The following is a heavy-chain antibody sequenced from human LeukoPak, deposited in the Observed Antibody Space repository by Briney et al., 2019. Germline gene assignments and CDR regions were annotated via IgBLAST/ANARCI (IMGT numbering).Heavy chain of an antibody. Sequence: ASVKVSCKASGYTFTGYHMHWVRQAPGQGLEWMGWINPNSGGTNYAQKFQGRVTMTRDTSISTAYMELSRLRSDDTAVYYCARDRYYYDSSGYYYSRVIDYWGQGTLVTVSS. CDR3: ARDRYYYDSSGYYYSRVIDY. V-gene: IGHV1-2*02. CDR1: GYTFTGYH. J-gene: IGHJ4*02. D-gene: IGHD3-22*01. CDR2: INPNSGGT.